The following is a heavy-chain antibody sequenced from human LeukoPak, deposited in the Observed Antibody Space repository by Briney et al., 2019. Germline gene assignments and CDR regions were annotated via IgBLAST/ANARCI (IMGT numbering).Heavy chain of an antibody. CDR3: ARSDTAMAYFDY. CDR1: GGSISSYY. V-gene: IGHV4-59*01. D-gene: IGHD5-18*01. Sequence: PSETLSLTCAVYGGSISSYYWSWIRQPPGKGLEWIGYIYYSGSTNYNPSLKSRVTISVDTSKNQFSLKLSSVTAADTAVYYCARSDTAMAYFDYWGQGTLVTVSS. CDR2: IYYSGST. J-gene: IGHJ4*02.